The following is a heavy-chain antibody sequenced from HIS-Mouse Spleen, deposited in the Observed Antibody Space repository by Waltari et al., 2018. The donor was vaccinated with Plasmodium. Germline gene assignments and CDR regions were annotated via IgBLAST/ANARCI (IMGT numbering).Heavy chain of an antibody. J-gene: IGHJ4*02. V-gene: IGHV4-39*02. D-gene: IGHD1-26*01. CDR3: ARRGGSYYYFDY. CDR1: GGSISSSSYY. Sequence: QLQLQESGPGLVKPSETLSLTCTVSGGSISSSSYYWGWIRQPQGKGLEGIGSIYYSGRTYYNPSLKSLGTVSVDTSENPFSLKLSSVTAADTAVYYCARRGGSYYYFDYWGQGTLVTVSS. CDR2: IYYSGRT.